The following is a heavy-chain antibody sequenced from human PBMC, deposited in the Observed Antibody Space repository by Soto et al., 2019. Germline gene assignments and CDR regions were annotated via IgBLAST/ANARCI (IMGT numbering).Heavy chain of an antibody. V-gene: IGHV3-15*07. CDR2: IESKTNGGTT. J-gene: IGHJ4*02. D-gene: IGHD2-15*01. CDR1: GFTFSNAW. Sequence: EVQLVESGGGLVNPGGSLRLSCVVSGFTFSNAWMNLVRQAPGKGLEWVGRIESKTNGGTTDYATPVKGRFTISSDDSKNPLYRQMNSLEPVGTAVYYCSTVLEWWLIQSFWGQGTLVKVSS. CDR3: STVLEWWLIQSF.